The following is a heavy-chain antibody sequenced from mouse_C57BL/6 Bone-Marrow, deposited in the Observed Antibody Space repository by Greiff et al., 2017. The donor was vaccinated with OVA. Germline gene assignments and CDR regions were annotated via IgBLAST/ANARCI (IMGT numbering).Heavy chain of an antibody. CDR3: ARAGLRQGAYYFDY. J-gene: IGHJ2*01. CDR2: INPNNGGT. D-gene: IGHD2-2*01. V-gene: IGHV1-26*01. CDR1: GYTFTDYY. Sequence: EVQLQQSGPELVKPGASVKISCKASGYTFTDYYMNWVKQSHGKSLEWIGDINPNNGGTSYNQKFKGKATLTVDKSSSTAYMELRSLTSEDSAVYYCARAGLRQGAYYFDYWGQGTTLTVSS.